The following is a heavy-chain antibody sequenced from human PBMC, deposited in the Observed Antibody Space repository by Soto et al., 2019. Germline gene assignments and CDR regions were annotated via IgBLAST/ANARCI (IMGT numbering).Heavy chain of an antibody. J-gene: IGHJ3*02. CDR1: GGSISSSSYY. CDR3: ARHSRDYGHTQRSFDI. Sequence: PSETLSLTCTVSGGSISSSSYYWGWIRQPPGKGLEWIGSIYYSGSTYYNPSLKSRVTISVDTSKNQLSLQLSSVTAADTAVYYCARHSRDYGHTQRSFDIWGQGTRVIVSS. D-gene: IGHD4-17*01. CDR2: IYYSGST. V-gene: IGHV4-39*01.